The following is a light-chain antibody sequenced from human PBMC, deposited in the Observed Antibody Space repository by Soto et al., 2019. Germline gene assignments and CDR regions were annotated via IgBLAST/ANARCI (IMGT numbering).Light chain of an antibody. CDR1: SRDVGGYSY. Sequence: QSALTQPASVSGSPGQSITISCPGTSRDVGGYSYVSWYQQHPGKAPKLMIYDVNNRPSGVSDRFSGSKSGNTASLTISGLQAEDESDYYCSSFTSYSTLVFGGGTKLTVL. J-gene: IGLJ2*01. CDR2: DVN. CDR3: SSFTSYSTLV. V-gene: IGLV2-14*03.